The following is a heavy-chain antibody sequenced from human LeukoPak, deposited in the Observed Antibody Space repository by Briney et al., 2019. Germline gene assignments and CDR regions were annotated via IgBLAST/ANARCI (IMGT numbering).Heavy chain of an antibody. CDR2: IIPIFGIA. J-gene: IGHJ5*02. CDR1: GGTFSSYA. V-gene: IGHV1-69*04. D-gene: IGHD3-9*01. CDR3: ARATYDILTGDEYNWFDP. Sequence: SVKVSCKASGGTFSSYAISWVRQAPGQGLEWMGRIIPIFGIANYAQKFQGRVTITADKSTSTAYMELSSLRSEDTAVYYCARATYDILTGDEYNWFDPWGQGTLVTVSS.